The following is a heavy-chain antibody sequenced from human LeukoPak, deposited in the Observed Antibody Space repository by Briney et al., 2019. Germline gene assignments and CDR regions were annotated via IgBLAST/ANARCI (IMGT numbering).Heavy chain of an antibody. V-gene: IGHV3-23*01. Sequence: PGGSLRLSCAASGFTFSSYAMSWVRQAPGKGLEWVSAISGSGGSTYYADSVKGRFTISRDNSKNTLYLQMNSLRAEDTAVYYCAKDTGYCTNGVCRYFDYWGQGTLVTVSS. CDR2: ISGSGGST. CDR3: AKDTGYCTNGVCRYFDY. J-gene: IGHJ4*02. D-gene: IGHD2-8*01. CDR1: GFTFSSYA.